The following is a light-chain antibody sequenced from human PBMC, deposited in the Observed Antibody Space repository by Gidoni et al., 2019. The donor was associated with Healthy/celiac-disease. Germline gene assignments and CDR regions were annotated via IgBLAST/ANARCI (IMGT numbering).Light chain of an antibody. J-gene: IGKJ4*01. CDR2: GAS. V-gene: IGKV3-20*01. CDR1: QSVSSSY. CDR3: QQYGSSPLT. Sequence: ELVLTQSPGTLSLSPGERATLSCRASQSVSSSYLAWYQQKPGQAPRLLIYGASSRATGIPDRFSGSGSGTDFTLTISRLEPEDFAVYYCQQYGSSPLTFGGETKVEIK.